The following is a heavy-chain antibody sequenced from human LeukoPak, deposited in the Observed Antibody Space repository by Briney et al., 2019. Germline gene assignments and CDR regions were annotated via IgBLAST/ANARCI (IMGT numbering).Heavy chain of an antibody. V-gene: IGHV3-23*01. D-gene: IGHD3-10*01. Sequence: GSLRLSCAASGFTFSSYAMSWVRQAPGKGLEWVSAISGSGGSTYYADSVKGRFTISRDNSKNTLYLQMNSLRAEDTAVYYCATDYYGSGTFDYWGQGILVTVSS. CDR3: ATDYYGSGTFDY. CDR1: GFTFSSYA. CDR2: ISGSGGST. J-gene: IGHJ4*02.